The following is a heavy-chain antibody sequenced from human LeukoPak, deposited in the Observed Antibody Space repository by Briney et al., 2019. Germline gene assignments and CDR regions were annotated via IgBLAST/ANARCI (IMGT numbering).Heavy chain of an antibody. CDR2: ISAYNGNT. D-gene: IGHD5-24*01. Sequence: ASVKVSCKASGYTFTSYGISWVRQAPGQRLEWMLWISAYNGNTNYAQKLQGRVTMTTDKSTSTAYMELRSLRSDDTAVYYCAKSRDGYNSYYFDYWGQGTLVTASS. V-gene: IGHV1-18*01. CDR1: GYTFTSYG. J-gene: IGHJ4*02. CDR3: AKSRDGYNSYYFDY.